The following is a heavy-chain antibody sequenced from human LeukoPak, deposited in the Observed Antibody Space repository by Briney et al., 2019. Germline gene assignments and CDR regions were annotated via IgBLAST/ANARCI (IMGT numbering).Heavy chain of an antibody. CDR2: ISSSGSTI. CDR3: AELGITMIGGV. J-gene: IGHJ6*04. D-gene: IGHD3-10*02. CDR1: GFTFSSYE. V-gene: IGHV3-48*03. Sequence: GGSLRLSCAASGFTFSSYEMNWVRQAPGKGLEWVSYISSSGSTIYYADSVKGRFTISRDNAKNPLYLQMNSLRAENTAVYYCAELGITMIGGVWGKGTTVTISS.